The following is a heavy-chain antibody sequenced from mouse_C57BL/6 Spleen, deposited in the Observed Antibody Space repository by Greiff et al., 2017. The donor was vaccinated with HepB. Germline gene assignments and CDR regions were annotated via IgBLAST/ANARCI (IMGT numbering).Heavy chain of an antibody. Sequence: QVQLQQSGPELVQPGASVKISCKASGYSFSSFWMNWVKQRPGKGLEWIGRLYPGDGDTNYNGKFKGKARLTADKSSSTAYMQLSSLTSEDAAVYVGARSDYSNYDYYAMDDWGQGTSVTVSS. J-gene: IGHJ4*01. CDR3: ARSDYSNYDYYAMDD. CDR2: LYPGDGDT. D-gene: IGHD2-5*01. V-gene: IGHV1-82*01. CDR1: GYSFSSFW.